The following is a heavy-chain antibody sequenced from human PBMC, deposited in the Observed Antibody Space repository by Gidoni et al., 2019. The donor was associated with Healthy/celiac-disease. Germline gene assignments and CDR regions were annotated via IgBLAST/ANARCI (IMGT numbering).Heavy chain of an antibody. CDR1: GGAFSGYY. V-gene: IGHV4-34*01. Sequence: QVQLQQGGAGRWKPSEARSITGAVYGGAFSGYYWSWIRQPPGQGLEWMGEINNRGSTNYNPSLHSRVTISVATSKNQFSLKLSSVTAADPAVYYCARHHSIGWKGGFDYWGQGTLVTVSS. CDR2: INNRGST. CDR3: ARHHSIGWKGGFDY. J-gene: IGHJ4*02. D-gene: IGHD6-19*01.